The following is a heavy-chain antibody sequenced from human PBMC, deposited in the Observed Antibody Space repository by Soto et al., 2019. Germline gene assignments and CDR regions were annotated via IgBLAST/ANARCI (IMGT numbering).Heavy chain of an antibody. CDR3: ARHLYFGCDCYSLPHAGPFYYYGMDV. V-gene: IGHV4-39*01. CDR1: GGSISSSSYY. Sequence: SETLSLTCTVSGGSISSSSYYWGWIRQPPGKGLEWIGSIYYSGSTYYNPSLKSRVTISVDTSKNQFSLKLSSVTAADTAVYYCARHLYFGCDCYSLPHAGPFYYYGMDVWGQGTTVTASS. D-gene: IGHD2-21*02. J-gene: IGHJ6*02. CDR2: IYYSGST.